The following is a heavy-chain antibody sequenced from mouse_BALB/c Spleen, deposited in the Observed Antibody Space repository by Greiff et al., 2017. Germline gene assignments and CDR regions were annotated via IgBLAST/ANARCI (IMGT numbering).Heavy chain of an antibody. J-gene: IGHJ3*01. CDR2: ISTYYGDA. V-gene: IGHV1S137*01. CDR1: GYTFTDYA. D-gene: IGHD1-3*01. Sequence: QVQLKESGAELVRPGVSVKISCKGSGYTFTDYAMHWVKQSHAKSLEWIGVISTYYGDASYNQKFKGKATMTVDKSSSTAYMELTRLTSEDSAIYYYSRKYDIYHVGFAYWGQGTLVTVSA. CDR3: SRKYDIYHVGFAY.